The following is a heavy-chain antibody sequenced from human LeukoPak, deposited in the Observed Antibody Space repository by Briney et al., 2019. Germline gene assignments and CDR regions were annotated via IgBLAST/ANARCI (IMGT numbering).Heavy chain of an antibody. CDR1: GFTFDDYA. V-gene: IGHV3-9*01. CDR3: AKVEWERLSGAFDI. CDR2: ISWNSGSI. J-gene: IGHJ3*02. Sequence: GRSLRLSCAASGFTFDDYAMHWVRQAPGKGLEWVSGISWNSGSIGYADSVKGRFTISRDNAKNSLYLQMNSLRAEDTALYYCAKVEWERLSGAFDIWGQGTKVSVS. D-gene: IGHD1-26*01.